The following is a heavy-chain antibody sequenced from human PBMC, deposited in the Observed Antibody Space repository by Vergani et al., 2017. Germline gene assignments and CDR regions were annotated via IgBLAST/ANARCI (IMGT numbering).Heavy chain of an antibody. D-gene: IGHD1-26*01. Sequence: QVQLQESGPGLVKPSETLSLTCSVSGDSIGNHYWTWIRQPPGKTLEWIGYVLYSGTTSHNPSLKSRVTISLDTSKNQFSLELNSMTAADTAVFYCARAVRGSPYYYGVDVWGQGTTVTVSS. J-gene: IGHJ6*02. CDR2: VLYSGTT. V-gene: IGHV4-59*11. CDR3: ARAVRGSPYYYGVDV. CDR1: GDSIGNHY.